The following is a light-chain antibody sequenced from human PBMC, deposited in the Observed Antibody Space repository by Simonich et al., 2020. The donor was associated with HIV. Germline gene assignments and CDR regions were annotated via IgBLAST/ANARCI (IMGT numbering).Light chain of an antibody. J-gene: IGKJ4*01. CDR2: KAS. Sequence: DIQMTQSPSTLSAHVGDRVTIICRASQSIDNWLAWYQQKPGKAPKLLIYKASSLESGVPSRFSGSGSGTDFTLTISRLEPEDFAVYYCQQYGSSALTFGGGTKVEIK. CDR1: QSIDNW. V-gene: IGKV1-5*03. CDR3: QQYGSSALT.